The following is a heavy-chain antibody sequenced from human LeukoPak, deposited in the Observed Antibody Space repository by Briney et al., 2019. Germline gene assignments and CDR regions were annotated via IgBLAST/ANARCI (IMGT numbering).Heavy chain of an antibody. J-gene: IGHJ6*02. D-gene: IGHD4-11*01. Sequence: GGSLRLSCVASGFIVSSYYMTWVRQAPGKGLEWVSVIYSGGSTYYADSVKGRVAISRDNSKNTVFLQMNGVRAEDTAVYFCARSYSNHLFGMDVWGQGTTVTVTS. CDR2: IYSGGST. V-gene: IGHV3-66*01. CDR1: GFIVSSYY. CDR3: ARSYSNHLFGMDV.